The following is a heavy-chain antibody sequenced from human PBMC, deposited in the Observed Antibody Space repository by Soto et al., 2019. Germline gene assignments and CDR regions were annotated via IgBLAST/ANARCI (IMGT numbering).Heavy chain of an antibody. J-gene: IGHJ4*02. CDR2: ISGGGDRI. CDR1: GFTFRSYA. V-gene: IGHV3-23*01. CDR3: AKRGAGSSNGEDY. D-gene: IGHD6-19*01. Sequence: EVQLLESGGGLVQPGGSVTLSCAASGFTFRSYAMSWVRQAPGKGLEWVSAISGGGDRIDYADSVKGRFTISRDNSKDTLYVQMNSLRAEDTAVYYCAKRGAGSSNGEDYWGQGTLVTVSS.